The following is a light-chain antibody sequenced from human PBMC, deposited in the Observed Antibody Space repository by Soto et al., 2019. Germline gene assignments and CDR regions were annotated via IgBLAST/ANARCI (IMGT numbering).Light chain of an antibody. V-gene: IGKV3-20*01. Sequence: EIVLMQSPGTLSLSPGERAILSCRASQSVTSNYLAWYRQRPGQAPSLLIYGASSRATGIPDRFSGSGSGTDFTLTISGLEPEDFAVYYCQQYSNSPRTFGQGTRVEIK. CDR3: QQYSNSPRT. CDR1: QSVTSNY. CDR2: GAS. J-gene: IGKJ1*01.